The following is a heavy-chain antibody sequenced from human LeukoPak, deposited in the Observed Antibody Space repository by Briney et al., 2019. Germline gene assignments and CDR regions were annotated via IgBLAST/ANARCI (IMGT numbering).Heavy chain of an antibody. V-gene: IGHV4-59*08. J-gene: IGHJ6*02. CDR3: ARHYGSGSYYRSTSYYYGMDV. D-gene: IGHD3-10*01. Sequence: SETLSLTCTVSGGSISSYYWSWIRQPPGKGLEWIGDIYYSGSTNYNPSLKSRVTISVDTSKNQCSLKLSSVTAADTAVYYCARHYGSGSYYRSTSYYYGMDVWGQGTTVTVSS. CDR2: IYYSGST. CDR1: GGSISSYY.